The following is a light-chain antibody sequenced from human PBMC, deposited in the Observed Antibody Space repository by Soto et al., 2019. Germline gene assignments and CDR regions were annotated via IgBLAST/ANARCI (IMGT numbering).Light chain of an antibody. CDR3: QQYGASPLFT. Sequence: EVVLTQSPGTLSLSPGERATLSCRASQGVTTAYLAWYQHKPGQAPRLLIYDASNRATGIPDRFSGSGSGTDFTLTISRLEPEDFAVYSCQQYGASPLFTFGPGTKVDLK. J-gene: IGKJ3*01. CDR2: DAS. V-gene: IGKV3-20*01. CDR1: QGVTTAY.